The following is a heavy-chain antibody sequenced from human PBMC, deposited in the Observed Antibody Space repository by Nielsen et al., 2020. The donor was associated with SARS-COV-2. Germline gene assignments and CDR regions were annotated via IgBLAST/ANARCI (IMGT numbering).Heavy chain of an antibody. CDR1: GFTFSSYW. J-gene: IGHJ6*02. Sequence: GGSLRLSCAAPGFTFSSYWMHWVRQAPGKGLVWVSRINSDGSSTSYADSVKGRFTISRDNAKNTLYLQMNSLRAEDTAVYYRARQGIVVVPAVTGGMDVWGQGTTVTVSS. CDR3: ARQGIVVVPAVTGGMDV. V-gene: IGHV3-74*01. D-gene: IGHD2-2*01. CDR2: INSDGSST.